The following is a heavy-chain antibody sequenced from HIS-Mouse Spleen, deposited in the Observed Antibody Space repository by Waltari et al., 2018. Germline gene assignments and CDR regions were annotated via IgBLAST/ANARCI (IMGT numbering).Heavy chain of an antibody. D-gene: IGHD6-13*01. Sequence: QVQLVESGGGVVRPGGSLRLSCAASGFTFSSYGMHWVRQAPGQGLGWGAVISYAGSNKYYADSVKGRVTMSRDNSKNTLYLQMNSLRAEDTAVYYCATLSWGYEYNSFDYWGQGTLVTVSS. J-gene: IGHJ4*02. V-gene: IGHV3-30*03. CDR1: GFTFSSYG. CDR3: ATLSWGYEYNSFDY. CDR2: ISYAGSNK.